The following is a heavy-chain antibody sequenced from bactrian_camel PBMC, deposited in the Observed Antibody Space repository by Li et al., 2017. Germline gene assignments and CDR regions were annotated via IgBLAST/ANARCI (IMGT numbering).Heavy chain of an antibody. CDR1: GYTYNRNC. V-gene: IGHV3S1*01. CDR3: AAGSSRGVPFRERGYPY. J-gene: IGHJ4*01. D-gene: IGHD3*01. Sequence: HVQLVESGGGSVQAGGSLRLSCAASGYTYNRNCMAWFRQAPGKEREGVARIYTGSGNTYYADSVKGRFTISQDNAKNAVYLQMDSMTPEDTAMYYCAAGSSRGVPFRERGYPYWGQGTQVTVSS. CDR2: IYTGSGNT.